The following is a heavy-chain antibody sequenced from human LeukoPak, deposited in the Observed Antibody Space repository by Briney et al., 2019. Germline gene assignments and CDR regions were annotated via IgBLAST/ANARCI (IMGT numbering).Heavy chain of an antibody. CDR2: INPNSGGT. CDR3: ARVGIADHLHYYMDV. Sequence: ASVKVSCKASGYTFTGYYMHWVRQAPGQGLEWMGWINPNSGGTNYAQKFQGRVTMTRDTSISTAYMELSRLRSDDTAVYYCARVGIADHLHYYMDVWGKGTTVTVSS. V-gene: IGHV1-2*02. J-gene: IGHJ6*03. CDR1: GYTFTGYY. D-gene: IGHD2-21*01.